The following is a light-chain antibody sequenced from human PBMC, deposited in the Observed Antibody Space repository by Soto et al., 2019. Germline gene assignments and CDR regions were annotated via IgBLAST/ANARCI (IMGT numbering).Light chain of an antibody. CDR3: QQYNNWPLIT. Sequence: EIVMAQSPATLSASPGEGATLSCRASQSVSSNLAWYQQKPGQAPRLLIYNAYIRATGIPARFSGSGSGTAFNFTISSLQSEDFALYHCQQYNNWPLITFGQGTRLEIK. CDR2: NAY. CDR1: QSVSSN. J-gene: IGKJ5*01. V-gene: IGKV3-15*01.